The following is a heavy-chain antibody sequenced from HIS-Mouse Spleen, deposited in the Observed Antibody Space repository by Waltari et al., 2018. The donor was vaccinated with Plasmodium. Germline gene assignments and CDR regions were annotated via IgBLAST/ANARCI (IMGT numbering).Heavy chain of an antibody. J-gene: IGHJ4*02. CDR1: GFSLSTSGMC. Sequence: QVTLRESGPALVKPTQTLTLTCTFSGFSLSTSGMCVSWIRQPPGKALEWLARIDWDDEKYYSTTLKPRPTISKDTSKNQVVLTMTNMDPVDTATYYCARHKKRGQLVRGYFDYWGQGTLVTVSS. CDR3: ARHKKRGQLVRGYFDY. V-gene: IGHV2-70*15. CDR2: IDWDDEK. D-gene: IGHD6-6*01.